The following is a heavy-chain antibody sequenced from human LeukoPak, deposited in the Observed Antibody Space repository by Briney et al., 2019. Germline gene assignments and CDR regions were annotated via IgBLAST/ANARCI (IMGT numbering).Heavy chain of an antibody. CDR2: ISGAGGST. J-gene: IGHJ4*02. CDR1: GFTVSSNY. D-gene: IGHD1-1*01. V-gene: IGHV3-23*01. Sequence: GGSLRLSCAASGFTVSSNYMSWVRQAPGKGLEWVSGISGAGGSTYYADSVKGRFTISRDNSKNTLYVQMSSLRVEDTAVYYCAKLRTGTATNFDYWGQGTLVTFSS. CDR3: AKLRTGTATNFDY.